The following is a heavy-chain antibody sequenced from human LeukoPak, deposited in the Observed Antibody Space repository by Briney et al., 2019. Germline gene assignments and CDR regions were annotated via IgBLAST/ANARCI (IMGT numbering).Heavy chain of an antibody. J-gene: IGHJ3*02. CDR1: GYTFTAYF. CDR2: INPNSGGT. V-gene: IGHV1-2*06. CDR3: ARGIYYDSSAYYALDI. Sequence: ASVKVSCKASGYTFTAYFIHWVRQAPGQGLEWMGRINPNSGGTKYAQKFQGRVTMTRDTSISTAYMELTSLRSDDTAVYYCARGIYYDSSAYYALDIWGQGSKVTVSS. D-gene: IGHD3-22*01.